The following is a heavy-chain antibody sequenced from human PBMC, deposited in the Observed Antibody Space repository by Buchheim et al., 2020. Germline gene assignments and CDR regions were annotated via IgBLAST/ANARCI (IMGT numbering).Heavy chain of an antibody. CDR1: GFTFGSYS. CDR2: ISSSSSTI. CDR3: ARDIYALFYYYYGMDV. J-gene: IGHJ6*02. Sequence: EVQLVESGGGLVQPGGSLRLSCAASGFTFGSYSMNRVRQAPGKGLEWVSYISSSSSTIYYADSVKGRLTISRDNAKNSLYLQMNSLRAEDTAVYYCARDIYALFYYYYGMDVWGQGTT. D-gene: IGHD2-2*01. V-gene: IGHV3-48*01.